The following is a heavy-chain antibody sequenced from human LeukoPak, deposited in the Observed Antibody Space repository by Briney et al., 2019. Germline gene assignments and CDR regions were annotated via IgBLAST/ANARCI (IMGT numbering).Heavy chain of an antibody. V-gene: IGHV4-59*01. D-gene: IGHD3-22*01. J-gene: IGHJ4*01. Sequence: PSETLSLTCSVSGVPISTYYWSWLRQSPGKGLEWIAYVYYNGDIMYNPSLKSRVTISLDTSKNQFSLGMTSVTAADTAVYFCATTWYYDSRGYLFDDWGHGTLVTVSS. CDR2: VYYNGDI. CDR1: GVPISTYY. CDR3: ATTWYYDSRGYLFDD.